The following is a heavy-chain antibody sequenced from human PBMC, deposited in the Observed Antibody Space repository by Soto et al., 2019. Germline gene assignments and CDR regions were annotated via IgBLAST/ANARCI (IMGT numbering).Heavy chain of an antibody. J-gene: IGHJ6*02. CDR1: GFTFSSYS. Sequence: EVQLVESGGGLVQPGVSLRLSCAASGFTFSSYSINWVRQAPGKGLERVSYISSSGTTMYYADSVKGRFTISRDKANNSVFLQMKSLRDEDTAVYYCARAEDDFWSWDYYYGMDVWGQGTTVTVSS. CDR2: ISSSGTTM. D-gene: IGHD3-3*01. V-gene: IGHV3-48*02. CDR3: ARAEDDFWSWDYYYGMDV.